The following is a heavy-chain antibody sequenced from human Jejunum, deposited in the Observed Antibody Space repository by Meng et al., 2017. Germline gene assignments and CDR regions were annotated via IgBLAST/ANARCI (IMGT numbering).Heavy chain of an antibody. V-gene: IGHV4-4*02. CDR2: IFRTGTS. D-gene: IGHD6-19*01. CDR3: ARKGGTYSTGHFPHFDY. CDR1: GDSISSDNW. J-gene: IGHJ4*02. Sequence: QVQLQEAGPGLVKPSGTLSLTCAVSGDSISSDNWWSWVRQPPGKGPEWIGDIFRTGTSNYSPSIRSRVAIYMDKSKNQFSLSLNSVTAADTAVYYCARKGGTYSTGHFPHFDYWGQGTLVTVSS.